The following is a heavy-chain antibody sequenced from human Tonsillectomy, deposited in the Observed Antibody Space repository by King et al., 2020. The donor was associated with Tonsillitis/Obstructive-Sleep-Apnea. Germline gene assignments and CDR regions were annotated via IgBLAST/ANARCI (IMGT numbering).Heavy chain of an antibody. CDR3: ARVWRLRYLDL. Sequence: VQLVQSGAEVKKPGASVKVSCKASGYTFTSYGISWVRQAPGQGLEGMGWISAYNGNTNYAQKLQGRVTMTTATSTSTAYMEVRRMRSDDTAVYYCARVWRLRYLDLWGRGTLVTVSS. D-gene: IGHD3-3*01. CDR1: GYTFTSYG. J-gene: IGHJ2*01. V-gene: IGHV1-18*01. CDR2: ISAYNGNT.